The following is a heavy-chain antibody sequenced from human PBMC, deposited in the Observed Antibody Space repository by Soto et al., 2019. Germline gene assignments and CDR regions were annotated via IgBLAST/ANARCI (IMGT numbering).Heavy chain of an antibody. V-gene: IGHV4-39*01. Sequence: SETLSLTCTVSGGCISSSSYYWGWIRQPPGKGLEWIGSIYYSGSTYYNPSLKSRVTISVDTSKNQFSLKLTSVTAADTAVYYCAGVRYYVSGLSVKIWFDDWGQGTLVTVSS. D-gene: IGHD3-10*01. CDR3: AGVRYYVSGLSVKIWFDD. CDR1: GGCISSSSYY. J-gene: IGHJ5*02. CDR2: IYYSGST.